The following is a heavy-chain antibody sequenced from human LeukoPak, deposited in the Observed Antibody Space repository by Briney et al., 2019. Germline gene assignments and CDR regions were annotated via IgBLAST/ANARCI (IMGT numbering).Heavy chain of an antibody. V-gene: IGHV4-61*02. CDR2: IYTSGST. Sequence: SETLSLTCTVSGGSMKSGTYYWSWIRQPAGKGLEWIGRIYTSGSTNYNPSLKSRVTISIDTSKNQFSLNLSSVTAADTAVYYCARGDSNDNDYGDYPDYWGQGTVVTVSS. D-gene: IGHD4-17*01. CDR3: ARGDSNDNDYGDYPDY. J-gene: IGHJ4*02. CDR1: GGSMKSGTYY.